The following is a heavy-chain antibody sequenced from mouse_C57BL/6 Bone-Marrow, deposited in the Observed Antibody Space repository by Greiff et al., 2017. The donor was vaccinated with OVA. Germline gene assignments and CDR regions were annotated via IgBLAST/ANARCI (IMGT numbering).Heavy chain of an antibody. V-gene: IGHV10-1*01. Sequence: EVQLVESGGGLVQPKGSLKLSCAASGFSFNTYAMNWVRQAPGKGLEWVARIRSKSNNYATYYDDSVKDRFTISRDDSESMLYLQMNNLKTEDTAMYYCVGVYDYDVWFAYWGQGTLVTVSA. J-gene: IGHJ3*01. CDR1: GFSFNTYA. D-gene: IGHD2-4*01. CDR3: VGVYDYDVWFAY. CDR2: IRSKSNNYAT.